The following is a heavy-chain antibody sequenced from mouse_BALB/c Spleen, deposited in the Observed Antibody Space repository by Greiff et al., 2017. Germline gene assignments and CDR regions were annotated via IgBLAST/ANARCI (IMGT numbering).Heavy chain of an antibody. V-gene: IGHV2-2*02. CDR1: GFSLTSYG. J-gene: IGHJ4*01. D-gene: IGHD1-1*01. CDR2: IWSGGST. Sequence: VKLQESGPGLVQPSQSLSITCTVSGFSLTSYGVHWVRQSPGKGLEWLGVIWSGGSTDYNAAFISRLSISKDNSKSQVFFKMNSLQANDTAIYYCARNGYYGSSYDAMDYWGQGTSVTVSS. CDR3: ARNGYYGSSYDAMDY.